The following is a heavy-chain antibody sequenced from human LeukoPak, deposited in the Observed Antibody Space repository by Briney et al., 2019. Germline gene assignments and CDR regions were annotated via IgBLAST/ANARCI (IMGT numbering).Heavy chain of an antibody. CDR1: GFTFSNYW. J-gene: IGHJ4*02. Sequence: GGSLRLSCVASGFTFSNYWMHWVRQVPGKGLVWVSRISSDGRSTSYADSVKGRINISRDNAKNTLFLQMNSLRAEGTAVYYCAKVGSTSWFGYSSRHFDYWGQGTLVTVSS. CDR3: AKVGSTSWFGYSSRHFDY. V-gene: IGHV3-74*01. D-gene: IGHD2-2*01. CDR2: ISSDGRST.